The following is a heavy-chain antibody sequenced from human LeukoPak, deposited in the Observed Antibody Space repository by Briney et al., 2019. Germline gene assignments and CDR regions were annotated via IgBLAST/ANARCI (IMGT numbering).Heavy chain of an antibody. CDR2: VTDLGIT. Sequence: SETLSLTCGVSGGSLSASAWSWIRQSPGKGLEWIGEVTDLGITKYSPSLKSRVTISIDTSKNQFSLRVTSMTAADTAVYYCARAVPRRRGGVGSSSRFDYWGQGTLITVSS. J-gene: IGHJ4*02. CDR1: GGSLSASA. CDR3: ARAVPRRRGGVGSSSRFDY. V-gene: IGHV4-34*01. D-gene: IGHD6-6*01.